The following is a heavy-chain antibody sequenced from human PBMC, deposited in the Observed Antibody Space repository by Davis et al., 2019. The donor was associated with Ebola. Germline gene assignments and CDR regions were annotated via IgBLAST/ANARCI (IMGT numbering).Heavy chain of an antibody. CDR1: GFTFSTYG. Sequence: GGSLRLSCAASGFTFSTYGMHWVRQAPGKGLEWVAVISYDGSYQNTGDSVRGRFTISRDNSKYTLYLQMNSLRTEDTAVYLCAKAKWEVEYHYSGMDVWGKGTTVTVSS. CDR3: AKAKWEVEYHYSGMDV. CDR2: ISYDGSYQ. J-gene: IGHJ6*04. D-gene: IGHD1-26*01. V-gene: IGHV3-30*18.